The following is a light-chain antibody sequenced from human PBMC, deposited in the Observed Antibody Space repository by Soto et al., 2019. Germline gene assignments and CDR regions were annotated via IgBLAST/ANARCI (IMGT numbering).Light chain of an antibody. V-gene: IGLV2-14*01. J-gene: IGLJ3*02. Sequence: QSALTQPASVSGSPGQSITISCTGTSNDVGGYNYVSWYQQHPGKAPKLMIYEVSWRPSGVSNRFSGSKSGNTASLTISGLQADDEGDYYCSSYTGSNAYVLFGGGTKVTVL. CDR2: EVS. CDR1: SNDVGGYNY. CDR3: SSYTGSNAYVL.